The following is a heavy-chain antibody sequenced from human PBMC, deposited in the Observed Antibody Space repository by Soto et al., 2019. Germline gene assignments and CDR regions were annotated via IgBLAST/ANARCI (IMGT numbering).Heavy chain of an antibody. CDR3: AREPEVGATLFDF. CDR1: GFTFSSYA. D-gene: IGHD1-26*01. V-gene: IGHV3-30-3*01. CDR2: ISYDGSNK. Sequence: GGSLRLSCAASGFTFSSYAMHWVRQAPGKGLEWVAVISYDGSNKYYADSVKGRFTISRDNSKNTLYLQMNSLRAEDAAVYYCAREPEVGATLFDFWGQGTLVTVSS. J-gene: IGHJ4*02.